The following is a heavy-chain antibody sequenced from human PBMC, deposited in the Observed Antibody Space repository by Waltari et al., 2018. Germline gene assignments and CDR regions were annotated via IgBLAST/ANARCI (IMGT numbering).Heavy chain of an antibody. CDR2: IYSDGRT. CDR3: AGRLPQVNYFDY. J-gene: IGHJ4*02. CDR1: GLTVPGKF. Sequence: EVQLVESGGGLVQPGGSLRLACAASGLTVPGKFMAWVRQTPGKGLEYISVIYSDGRTFFPDSVKGRFTISRDNSKNTLDLQMNSVRADDTAVYYCAGRLPQVNYFDYWGLGTLVTVSS. V-gene: IGHV3-53*01.